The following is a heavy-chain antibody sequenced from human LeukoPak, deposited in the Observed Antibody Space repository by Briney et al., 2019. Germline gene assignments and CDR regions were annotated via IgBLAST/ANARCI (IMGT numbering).Heavy chain of an antibody. J-gene: IGHJ4*02. CDR3: ATSRSFDY. V-gene: IGHV3-74*01. CDR1: GFTFSSYW. CDR2: INSDGSSI. D-gene: IGHD2-2*01. Sequence: PGGSLRLSCAASGFTFSSYWMHWVRQAPGKGLVWVSHINSDGSSINYADSVKGRFTISRDNAKNTLYLQMNSLRAEDTAVYYCATSRSFDYWGQGTLVTVSS.